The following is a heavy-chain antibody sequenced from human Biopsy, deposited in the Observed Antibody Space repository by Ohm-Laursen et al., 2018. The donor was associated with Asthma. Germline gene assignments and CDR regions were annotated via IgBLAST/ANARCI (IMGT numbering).Heavy chain of an antibody. J-gene: IGHJ3*02. D-gene: IGHD1-1*01. Sequence: SLRLSCAAPGFAVSRDHMFWVRQAPGKGLEWVGVISKDASTQDYADSVKGRFTMARDNSKNTLDLQMNSLREEDTAVYYCVRDGTDDAFDIWGQGTVVSVSS. V-gene: IGHV3-30*01. CDR2: ISKDASTQ. CDR3: VRDGTDDAFDI. CDR1: GFAVSRDH.